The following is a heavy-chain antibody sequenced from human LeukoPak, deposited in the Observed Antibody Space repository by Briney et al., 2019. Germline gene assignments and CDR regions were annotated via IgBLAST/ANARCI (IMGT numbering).Heavy chain of an antibody. J-gene: IGHJ4*02. CDR1: GFTFTSYD. V-gene: IGHV1-8*01. D-gene: IGHD7-27*01. CDR2: MNPNSGNT. CDR3: ARGPPNWGYDY. Sequence: ASVKVSCTASGFTFTSYDFNWVRQATGQGLEWMGWMNPNSGNTGYAQKFRGRVTMTRDTSISTAYMELSSLRSDDTAVYYCARGPPNWGYDYWGPGTLVTVSS.